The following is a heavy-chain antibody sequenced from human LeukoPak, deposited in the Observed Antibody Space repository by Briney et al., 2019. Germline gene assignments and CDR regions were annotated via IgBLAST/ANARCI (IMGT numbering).Heavy chain of an antibody. CDR3: ARQGDGYANRLFDY. CDR2: IYYSGST. CDR1: GGSISSCY. D-gene: IGHD5-24*01. V-gene: IGHV4-59*08. J-gene: IGHJ4*02. Sequence: PSETLSLTCTVSGGSISSCYWSWIRQPPGKGLEWIGYIYYSGSTNYNPSLKSRVTISVDTSKNQFSLKLSSVTAADTAVYYCARQGDGYANRLFDYWGQGTLVTVSS.